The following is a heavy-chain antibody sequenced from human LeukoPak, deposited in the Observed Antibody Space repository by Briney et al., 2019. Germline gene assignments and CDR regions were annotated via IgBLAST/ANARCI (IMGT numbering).Heavy chain of an antibody. Sequence: ASVKVSCKVSGYTLTELSMHWVRQAPGQGLEWMGRINPNSGGTNYAQKFQGRVTMTRDTSISTAYMELSRLRSDDTAVYYCARDPYSARVHKDVWGKGTTVTVSS. CDR3: ARDPYSARVHKDV. CDR2: INPNSGGT. V-gene: IGHV1-2*06. D-gene: IGHD6-25*01. J-gene: IGHJ6*03. CDR1: GYTLTELS.